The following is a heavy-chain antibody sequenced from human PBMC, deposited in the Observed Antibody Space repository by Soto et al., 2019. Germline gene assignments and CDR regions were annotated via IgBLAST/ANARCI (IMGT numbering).Heavy chain of an antibody. CDR2: ISSNGGST. CDR3: ARVNGGYGDYVFDY. J-gene: IGHJ4*02. CDR1: GFTFSSYA. Sequence: EVQLVESGRGLVQPGGSLRLSCAASGFTFSSYAMHWVRQAPGKGLQYVSAISSNGGSTYYANSVKGRFTISRDNSKNTLYLQMGSLRAEDMAVYYCARVNGGYGDYVFDYWGQGTLVTVSS. V-gene: IGHV3-64*01. D-gene: IGHD4-17*01.